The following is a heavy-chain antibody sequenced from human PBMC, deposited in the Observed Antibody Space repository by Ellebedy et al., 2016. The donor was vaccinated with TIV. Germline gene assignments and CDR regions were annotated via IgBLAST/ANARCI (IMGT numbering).Heavy chain of an antibody. CDR2: IYRGADGGDT. V-gene: IGHV3-53*01. CDR1: GFNVTTNY. Sequence: GESLKISCAASGFNVTTNYMNWVRLAPGKGLEWVSVIYRGADGGDTYYADSVRGRFTISRDNSKNTLSLHMNRLRAEDTAVYYCARDAADNGGKLDYWGQGALVTVSS. CDR3: ARDAADNGGKLDY. D-gene: IGHD4-23*01. J-gene: IGHJ4*02.